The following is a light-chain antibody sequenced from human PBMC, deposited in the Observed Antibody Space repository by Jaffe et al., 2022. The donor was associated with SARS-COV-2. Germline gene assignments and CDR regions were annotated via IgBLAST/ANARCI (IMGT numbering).Light chain of an antibody. Sequence: EIVMTQSPATLSVSPGERATLSCRASQSVSSYLAWYQQKPGQAPRLLMYRASTRATGVPARFSGSGSGTEFTLSISSLQSEDFAVYYCHQYDKWPRTFGQGTKVEV. CDR3: HQYDKWPRT. CDR2: RAS. J-gene: IGKJ1*01. V-gene: IGKV3-15*01. CDR1: QSVSSY.